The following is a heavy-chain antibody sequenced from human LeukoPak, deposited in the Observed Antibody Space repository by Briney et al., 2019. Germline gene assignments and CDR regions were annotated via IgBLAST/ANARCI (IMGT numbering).Heavy chain of an antibody. Sequence: ASVKVSCKASGYTFTNFGISWVRQAPGQGLEWMGWISAYNGNTNYAQELQGRVTMTTDTSTSTAYMELRSLRSDDTAVYYCARTYYYDSSGYYYGHWFDPWGQGTLATVSS. CDR2: ISAYNGNT. CDR3: ARTYYYDSSGYYYGHWFDP. J-gene: IGHJ5*02. D-gene: IGHD3-22*01. CDR1: GYTFTNFG. V-gene: IGHV1-18*01.